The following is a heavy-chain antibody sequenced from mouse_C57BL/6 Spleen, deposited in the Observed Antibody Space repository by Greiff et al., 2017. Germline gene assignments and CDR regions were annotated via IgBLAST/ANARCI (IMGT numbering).Heavy chain of an antibody. Sequence: VQLKESVAELVRPGASVKLSCTASGFNIKNTYMHWVKQRPEQGLEWIGRIDPANGNTKYAPKFQGKATITADTSSNTAYLQLSSLTSEDTAIYYCVSTTVVGNYFDYWGQGTTLTVSS. CDR3: VSTTVVGNYFDY. CDR2: IDPANGNT. D-gene: IGHD1-1*01. CDR1: GFNIKNTY. J-gene: IGHJ2*01. V-gene: IGHV14-3*01.